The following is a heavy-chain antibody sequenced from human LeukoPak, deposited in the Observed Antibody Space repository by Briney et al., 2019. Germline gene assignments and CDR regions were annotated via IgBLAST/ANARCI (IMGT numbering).Heavy chain of an antibody. Sequence: ASVTVSCKASGGTFSSYAISWVRQAPGQGLEWMGGIIPIFGTANYAQKFQGRVTITADESTSTAYMELSSLRSEDTAVYYCAGGVPAAPRPYYFDYWGQGTLVTVSS. J-gene: IGHJ4*02. D-gene: IGHD2-2*01. CDR3: AGGVPAAPRPYYFDY. CDR2: IIPIFGTA. CDR1: GGTFSSYA. V-gene: IGHV1-69*13.